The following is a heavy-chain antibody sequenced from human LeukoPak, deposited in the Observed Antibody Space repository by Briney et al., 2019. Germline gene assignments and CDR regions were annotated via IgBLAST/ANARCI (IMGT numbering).Heavy chain of an antibody. CDR1: GFSFNNYW. D-gene: IGHD3-10*01. CDR2: IKQDGSEK. J-gene: IGHJ4*02. CDR3: ARGGSGIEY. Sequence: GGSLRLSCAVSGFSFNNYWMSWVRQAPGKGLEWVANIKQDGSEKYYVDSVKGRFSISRDNAKNSLYLQMNSLRAEDTALYYCARGGSGIEYWGQGTLVTVSS. V-gene: IGHV3-7*02.